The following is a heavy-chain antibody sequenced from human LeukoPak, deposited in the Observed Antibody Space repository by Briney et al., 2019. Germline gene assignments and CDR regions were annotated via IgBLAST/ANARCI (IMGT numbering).Heavy chain of an antibody. V-gene: IGHV4-31*03. D-gene: IGHD5-24*01. CDR1: GGSISSGGYY. CDR3: ARAIKQRWLQLGGRRYNDAFDI. Sequence: SQTLSLTCTVSGGSISSGGYYWSWIRQHPGKGLEWIGYIYYSGSTYYNPSLKSRVTISVDTSKNQFSLKLSSVTAADTAVYYCARAIKQRWLQLGGRRYNDAFDIWGQGTMVTVSS. J-gene: IGHJ3*02. CDR2: IYYSGST.